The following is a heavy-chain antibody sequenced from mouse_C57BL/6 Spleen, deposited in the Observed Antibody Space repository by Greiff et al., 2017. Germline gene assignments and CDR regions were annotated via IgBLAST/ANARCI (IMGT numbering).Heavy chain of an antibody. CDR2: IYPGGGDT. D-gene: IGHD2-1*01. J-gene: IGHJ3*01. CDR3: ARGDYGNPWFAY. CDR1: GYAFSSYW. V-gene: IGHV1-80*01. Sequence: QVQLQQSGAELVKPGASVKISCKASGYAFSSYWMNWVKQRPGKGLEWIGKIYPGGGDTTYNGKFKGKATLTADKSSSTAYMQRSSLTSEDSAVYFCARGDYGNPWFAYWGQGTLVTVSA.